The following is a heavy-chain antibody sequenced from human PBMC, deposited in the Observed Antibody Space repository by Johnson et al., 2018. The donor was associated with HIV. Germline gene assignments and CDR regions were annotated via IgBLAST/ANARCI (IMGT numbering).Heavy chain of an antibody. J-gene: IGHJ3*02. V-gene: IGHV3-74*03. Sequence: VQLVESGGGLVQPGGSLRLSCAASGFTFTSYWIHWVRQAPGKGLVWVSGINGDGSRAQFADSVKGRFTISRDNSKNTLYLQMNSLRAEDTAVYYCAKDRVRDAFDIWGQGTMVTVSS. CDR1: GFTFTSYW. CDR2: INGDGSRA. CDR3: AKDRVRDAFDI. D-gene: IGHD3-10*01.